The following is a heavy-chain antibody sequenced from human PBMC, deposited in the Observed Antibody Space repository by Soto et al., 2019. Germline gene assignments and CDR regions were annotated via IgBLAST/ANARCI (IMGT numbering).Heavy chain of an antibody. CDR3: ARVPYYYDSSGYGANYYYYYGMDV. CDR2: VIPIFGTA. D-gene: IGHD3-22*01. V-gene: IGHV1-69*13. CDR1: GGTFSSYA. J-gene: IGHJ6*02. Sequence: SVKVSCKASGGTFSSYAISWVRQAPGQGLEWMGGVIPIFGTANYAQKFQGRVTITADESTSTAYMELSSLRSEDTAVYYCARVPYYYDSSGYGANYYYYYGMDVWGQGTTVTVSS.